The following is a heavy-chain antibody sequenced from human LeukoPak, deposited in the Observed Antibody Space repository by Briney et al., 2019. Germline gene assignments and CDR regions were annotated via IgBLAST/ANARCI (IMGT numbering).Heavy chain of an antibody. Sequence: GGSLRLSCAASGFTFSSYGMSWVRQAPGKGLEWVSGISGSGGSTYYADSVKGRFTISRDNSKNTLYLQMNSLRAEDTAVYYCAKEEGEYEYYFDYWGQGTLVTVSS. CDR2: ISGSGGST. D-gene: IGHD2/OR15-2a*01. V-gene: IGHV3-23*01. CDR3: AKEEGEYEYYFDY. CDR1: GFTFSSYG. J-gene: IGHJ4*02.